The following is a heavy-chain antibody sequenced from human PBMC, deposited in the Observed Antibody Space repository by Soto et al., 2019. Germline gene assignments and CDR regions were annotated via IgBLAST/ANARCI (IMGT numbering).Heavy chain of an antibody. D-gene: IGHD5-12*01. CDR3: ARVRGGYDFAY. CDR2: ISAYNGNT. CDR1: GYTFTSYG. J-gene: IGHJ4*02. V-gene: IGHV1-18*01. Sequence: QVQLVQSGAEVKKPGASVKVSCKASGYTFTSYGINWVRQAPGQGLEWMGWISAYNGNTHYAQKLQGRVTMTTDTSTSTAYTELRGLRSDDTAVYYCARVRGGYDFAYWGQGTLVTVSS.